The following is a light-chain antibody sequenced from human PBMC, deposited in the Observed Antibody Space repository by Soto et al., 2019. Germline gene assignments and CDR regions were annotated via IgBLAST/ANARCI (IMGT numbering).Light chain of an antibody. V-gene: IGLV1-47*01. CDR1: ISNIGGNP. J-gene: IGLJ1*01. Sequence: QSVLTQPPSTSGTPGQRVTISCSGSISNIGGNPVYWNQQLPGTAPKLLIFRNNQRPSGVPDRFSDSKSGTSASLAISGLRSEDEADYYCAAWDDSLSVYVFGTGTKVTVL. CDR3: AAWDDSLSVYV. CDR2: RNN.